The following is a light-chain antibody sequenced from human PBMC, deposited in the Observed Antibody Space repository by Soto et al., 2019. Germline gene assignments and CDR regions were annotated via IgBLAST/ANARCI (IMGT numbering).Light chain of an antibody. CDR2: GAS. CDR3: QQYGSSPPRAT. J-gene: IGKJ1*01. Sequence: EIVLTQSPGTLSLSPGERATLSCRASQSVSSSYLAWYQQKPGQAPSLLIYGASSSATGIPDRFSGSGSGTDFTLTISSLEPEDFAVYYCQQYGSSPPRATFGQGTKVEIK. CDR1: QSVSSSY. V-gene: IGKV3-20*01.